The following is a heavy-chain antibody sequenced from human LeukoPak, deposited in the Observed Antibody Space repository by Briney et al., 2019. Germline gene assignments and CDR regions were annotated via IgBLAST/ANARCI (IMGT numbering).Heavy chain of an antibody. CDR3: AKLGRTYGFNDY. CDR1: GFTFSSYA. Sequence: GGSLRLSCAASGFTFSSYAMSWVRQAPGKGLEWVSAISGSGGSTYYADSGKGRLTISRDNSKNTLYLQMNSLRAEDTAVYYCAKLGRTYGFNDYWGQGTLVTVSS. CDR2: ISGSGGST. V-gene: IGHV3-23*01. D-gene: IGHD4-17*01. J-gene: IGHJ4*02.